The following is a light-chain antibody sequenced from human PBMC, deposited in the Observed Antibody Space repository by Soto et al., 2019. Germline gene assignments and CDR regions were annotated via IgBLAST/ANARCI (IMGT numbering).Light chain of an antibody. V-gene: IGKV3-20*01. J-gene: IGKJ1*01. CDR3: QQYGSSPRA. Sequence: EIVLTQSPGTLSLSPGDRATLSCRASQSVSSYLAWYQQKPGQAPRLLIYGESSRATGIPDRFSGSGSGTDFTLTISRLEAEGFAVYYCQQYGSSPRALGQGTKVEIK. CDR1: QSVSSY. CDR2: GES.